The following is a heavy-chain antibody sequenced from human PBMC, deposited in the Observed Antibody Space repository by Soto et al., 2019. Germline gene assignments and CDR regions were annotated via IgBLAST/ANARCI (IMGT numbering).Heavy chain of an antibody. CDR1: GFTFSSYG. Sequence: GGSLRPSCAASGFTFSSYGMHWVRQDPGKGLEWVAVIWYDGSNKYYADSVKGRFTISRDNSKNTLYLQMNSLRAEDTAVYYCARESTPGDYYGSGSYHDYWGQGTLVTVSS. J-gene: IGHJ4*02. CDR3: ARESTPGDYYGSGSYHDY. D-gene: IGHD3-10*01. V-gene: IGHV3-33*01. CDR2: IWYDGSNK.